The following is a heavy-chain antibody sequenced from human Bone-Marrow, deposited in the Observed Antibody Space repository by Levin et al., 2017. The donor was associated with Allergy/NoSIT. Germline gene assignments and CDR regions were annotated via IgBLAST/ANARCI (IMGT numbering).Heavy chain of an antibody. V-gene: IGHV3-74*03. J-gene: IGHJ6*03. D-gene: IGHD3-10*01. CDR1: GFTFSSHW. CDR3: ARGGLYYGSGTYYNYYSYYYLDV. Sequence: AGGSLRLSCAASGFTFSSHWMHWVRQAPGKGLVWVSRINSDATTITYADSVKGRITISRDNAKNTLYLQMNSLRAEDTAVYYCARGGLYYGSGTYYNYYSYYYLDVWGKGTTVTVSS. CDR2: INSDATTI.